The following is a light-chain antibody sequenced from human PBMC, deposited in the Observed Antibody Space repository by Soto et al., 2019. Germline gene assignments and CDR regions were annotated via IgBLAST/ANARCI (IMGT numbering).Light chain of an antibody. J-gene: IGLJ2*01. CDR2: GNT. V-gene: IGLV1-40*01. CDR1: NSNIGAGYD. Sequence: QLVLTQPPSVSGAPGQRVTISCTGSNSNIGAGYDVHWYQQLPGAAPRLLIYGNTNRPSGVPDRFSASKSDTSASLAISGLQAEDEADYYCQSYDVSLNDNHVIFGEGTKLTVL. CDR3: QSYDVSLNDNHVI.